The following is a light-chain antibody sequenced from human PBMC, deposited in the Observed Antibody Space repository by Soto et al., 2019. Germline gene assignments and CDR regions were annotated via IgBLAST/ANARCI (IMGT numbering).Light chain of an antibody. CDR3: QAWDTSRV. Sequence: SYELTQPPSVSVSPGQTASITCSGYRLGDKHVCWYQQKPGQSPVLVIYQDTKRPSGIPERFSGSNSGNTATLTISGTQAMDEADYYCQAWDTSRVFGGGTKLTVL. J-gene: IGLJ2*01. V-gene: IGLV3-1*01. CDR1: RLGDKH. CDR2: QDT.